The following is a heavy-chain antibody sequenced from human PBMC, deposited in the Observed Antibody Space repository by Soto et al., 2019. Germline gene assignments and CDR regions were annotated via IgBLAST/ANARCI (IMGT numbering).Heavy chain of an antibody. CDR2: ISYDGSNK. D-gene: IGHD3-10*01. Sequence: PGGSLRLSCAASGFTFSSYGMHWVRQAPGKGLEWVAVISYDGSNKYYADSVKGRFTISRDNSKNTPYLQMNSLRAEDTAVYYCAKDLGRPGVYGSGSYYSYYYGMGVWGQGTTVTVSS. V-gene: IGHV3-30*18. CDR3: AKDLGRPGVYGSGSYYSYYYGMGV. CDR1: GFTFSSYG. J-gene: IGHJ6*02.